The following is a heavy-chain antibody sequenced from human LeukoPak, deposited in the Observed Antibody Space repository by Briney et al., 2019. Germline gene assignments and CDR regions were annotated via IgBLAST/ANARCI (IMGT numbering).Heavy chain of an antibody. CDR2: IYYSGST. Sequence: PSETLSLTCTVSGGSISSSSYYWGWIRQPPGKGLEWIGSIYYSGSTYYNPSLKSRVTISVDTSKNQFSLQLSSVTAADTAVYYCARYIVVVVAVADAFDIWGQGTMVTVSS. J-gene: IGHJ3*02. CDR3: ARYIVVVVAVADAFDI. V-gene: IGHV4-39*01. D-gene: IGHD2-15*01. CDR1: GGSISSSSYY.